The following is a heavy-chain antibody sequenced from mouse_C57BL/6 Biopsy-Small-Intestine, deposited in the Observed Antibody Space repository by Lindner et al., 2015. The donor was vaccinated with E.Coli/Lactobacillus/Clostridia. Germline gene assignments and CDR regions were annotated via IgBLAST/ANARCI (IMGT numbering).Heavy chain of an antibody. CDR1: GYTFTSHY. J-gene: IGHJ2*01. CDR2: INPSGGSP. D-gene: IGHD1-3*01. V-gene: IGHV1S12*01. CDR3: ARLYSSRPPYYFDY. Sequence: SVKVSCKASGYTFTSHYMHWVRQAPGQGLEWMGVINPSGGSPSYAQKFQGRVTMTRDTSTSTVYMELSSLRSEDTAVYYCARLYSSRPPYYFDYWGQGTLVTVSS.